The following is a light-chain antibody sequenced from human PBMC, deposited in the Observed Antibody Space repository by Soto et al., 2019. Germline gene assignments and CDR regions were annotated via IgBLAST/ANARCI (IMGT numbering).Light chain of an antibody. CDR1: QSVPSY. J-gene: IGKJ2*01. V-gene: IGKV3-11*01. CDR2: DIS. CDR3: QQRNAWPRNT. Sequence: EIVLTQFPATLSLSPGDRATLSCRASQSVPSYLAWYQQKPGQAPRLLVYDISNRATGIPARFTGSGSGTDFTLTIINLEPEDSAVYYCQQRNAWPRNTFGQGTKLEI.